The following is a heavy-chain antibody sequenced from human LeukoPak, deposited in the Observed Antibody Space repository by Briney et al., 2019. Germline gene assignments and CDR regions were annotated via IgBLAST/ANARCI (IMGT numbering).Heavy chain of an antibody. V-gene: IGHV3-53*01. J-gene: IGHJ4*02. CDR2: IYSGGRT. CDR3: AKDRGFGAAAGHSFYFDY. D-gene: IGHD6-25*01. CDR1: GLTVSSRY. Sequence: PGGSLRLSCAASGLTVSSRYMSWVRQAPGKGLECVSIIYSGGRTNYADSVKGRFTISRDSSKNTLYLQMNSLRAEDTAVYYCAKDRGFGAAAGHSFYFDYWGQGTLVTVSS.